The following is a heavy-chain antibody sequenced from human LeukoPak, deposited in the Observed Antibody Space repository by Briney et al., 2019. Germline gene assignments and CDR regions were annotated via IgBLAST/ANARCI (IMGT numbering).Heavy chain of an antibody. Sequence: PRGSLRLSCAASGFTFSGSAMHWVRQASGKGLEWVGRIRSKANSYATAYAASVKGRFTISRDDSKNTAYLQMNSLKTEDTAVYYCTSYYYGSGSSFGYWGQGTLVTVSS. D-gene: IGHD3-10*01. CDR1: GFTFSGSA. CDR2: IRSKANSYAT. V-gene: IGHV3-73*01. CDR3: TSYYYGSGSSFGY. J-gene: IGHJ4*02.